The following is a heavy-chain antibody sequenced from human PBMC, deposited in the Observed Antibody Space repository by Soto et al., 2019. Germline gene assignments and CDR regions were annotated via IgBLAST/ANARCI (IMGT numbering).Heavy chain of an antibody. CDR3: AKVGYCSGGSCYSYYFDY. V-gene: IGHV3-23*01. D-gene: IGHD2-15*01. J-gene: IGHJ4*02. Sequence: GGSLRLSCAASGFTFSSYAMSWVRQAPGKGLEWVSAISGSGGSTYYADSVKGRFTISRDNSKNTLYLQMNSLRAEDTAVYYCAKVGYCSGGSCYSYYFDYWGQGTLVTVSS. CDR2: ISGSGGST. CDR1: GFTFSSYA.